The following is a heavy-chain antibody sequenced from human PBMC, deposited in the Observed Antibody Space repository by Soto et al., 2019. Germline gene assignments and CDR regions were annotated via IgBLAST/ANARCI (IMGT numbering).Heavy chain of an antibody. Sequence: GGSLRLSCAASGFTFSSYWMYWVRQAPGKGLIWVSRIHSDGSTSSYADSVKGRFTIPRDNAKNTLYLQMNSLRAEDTAVYFCARDTAIGYYYYGMDGWGQGTTVTVSS. CDR3: ARDTAIGYYYYGMDG. CDR1: GFTFSSYW. CDR2: IHSDGSTS. V-gene: IGHV3-74*01. D-gene: IGHD3-10*01. J-gene: IGHJ6*02.